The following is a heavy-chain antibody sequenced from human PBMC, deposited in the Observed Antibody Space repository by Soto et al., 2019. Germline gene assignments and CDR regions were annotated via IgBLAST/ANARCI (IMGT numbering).Heavy chain of an antibody. CDR3: AKGALPTKIRCSDS. CDR1: GFTFSTYA. V-gene: IGHV3-23*01. J-gene: IGHJ4*02. D-gene: IGHD2-8*01. CDR2: IKGSGDST. Sequence: GGSLRLSCAASGFTFSTYAMTWVRQAPGKGLEWVAAIKGSGDSTFYADSVKGRFTISRDNSKNTLFLQMNSLRADDTAVYYCAKGALPTKIRCSDSWGQGTLVTVSS.